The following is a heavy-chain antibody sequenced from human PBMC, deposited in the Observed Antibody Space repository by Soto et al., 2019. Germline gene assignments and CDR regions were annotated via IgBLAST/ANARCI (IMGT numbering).Heavy chain of an antibody. CDR3: VRDKDRLQVAGNYYYAMDA. Sequence: VKASSKASRDTYIRSCRTWLQQAPGQGLEWMGGIIPIFPTPHYAQKFQGRVTITADESTIRAYMELNSLRSEDTAAYYCVRDKDRLQVAGNYYYAMDAWGQGTTVTV. CDR1: RDTYIRSC. V-gene: IGHV1-69*13. J-gene: IGHJ6*02. D-gene: IGHD2-2*01. CDR2: IIPIFPTP.